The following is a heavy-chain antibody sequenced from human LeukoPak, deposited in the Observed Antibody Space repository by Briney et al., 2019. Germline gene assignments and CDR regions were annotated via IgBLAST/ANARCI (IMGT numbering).Heavy chain of an antibody. CDR1: GFTFSSYG. J-gene: IGHJ4*02. V-gene: IGHV3-23*01. CDR3: AKRIQSAMATGY. Sequence: GGSLRLSCAASGFTFSSYGMSWVRQAPGKGLEWVSAISGSGGSTYYADSVKGRFTISRDNSKNTLYLQMSSLRAEDTAVYYCAKRIQSAMATGYWGQGTLVTVSS. CDR2: ISGSGGST. D-gene: IGHD5-18*01.